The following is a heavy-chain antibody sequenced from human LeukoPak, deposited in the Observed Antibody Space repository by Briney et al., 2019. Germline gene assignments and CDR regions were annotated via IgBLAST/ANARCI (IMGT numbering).Heavy chain of an antibody. Sequence: SETLSLTCTVSGGSISDYYWSWIQQPAGKGLEWIGRIYTTGSTDYNPSLKSRVTMSVDTSKNQFSLKLSSVTAADTAVYYCARGPPPDFDCWGQGTLVTVSS. J-gene: IGHJ4*02. CDR1: GGSISDYY. CDR3: ARGPPPDFDC. CDR2: IYTTGST. V-gene: IGHV4-4*07.